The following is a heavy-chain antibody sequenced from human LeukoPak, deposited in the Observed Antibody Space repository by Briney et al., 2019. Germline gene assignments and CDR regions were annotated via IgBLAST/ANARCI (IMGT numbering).Heavy chain of an antibody. CDR3: ARVTMGWFDP. CDR1: GSSISSGGYY. J-gene: IGHJ5*02. D-gene: IGHD1-1*01. Sequence: KSSQTLSLTCTVSGSSISSGGYYWSWIRQHPGKGLEWIGYIYYSGSTYYNPSLKSRVTISVDTSKNQFSLKLSSVTAADTAVCYCARVTMGWFDPWGQGTLVTVSS. V-gene: IGHV4-31*03. CDR2: IYYSGST.